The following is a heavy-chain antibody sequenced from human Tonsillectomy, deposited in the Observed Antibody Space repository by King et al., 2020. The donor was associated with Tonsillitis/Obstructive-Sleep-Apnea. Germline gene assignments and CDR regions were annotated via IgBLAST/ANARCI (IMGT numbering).Heavy chain of an antibody. J-gene: IGHJ5*02. CDR2: IFYTGIP. D-gene: IGHD1-26*01. V-gene: IGHV4-31*03. Sequence: QLQESGPGLVKPSQTLSLTCTVSGDSITSGSYYWTWIRQHPGKGLEWIGYIFYTGIPYYNPSLESRITISVDTSKNQFSLKLSSVTAADTAVYYCARDPSGSYSGEGWFDPWGQGTLVTVSS. CDR1: GDSITSGSYY. CDR3: ARDPSGSYSGEGWFDP.